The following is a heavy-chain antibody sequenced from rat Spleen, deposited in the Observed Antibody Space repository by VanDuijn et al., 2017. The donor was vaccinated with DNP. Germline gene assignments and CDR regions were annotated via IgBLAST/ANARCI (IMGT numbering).Heavy chain of an antibody. J-gene: IGHJ2*01. D-gene: IGHD1-1*01. CDR3: ASEGHLYYYFDY. CDR1: GFSLSSYN. V-gene: IGHV2-30*01. Sequence: QVQLKESGPGLVQPSQTLSLTCTVSGFSLSSYNVHWVRQPTGKGLEWMGIIWTGGSTEYNSALKSRLSISRDTSKSQVFLKMNSLQTEDTATYYCASEGHLYYYFDYWGQGAMVTVSS. CDR2: IWTGGST.